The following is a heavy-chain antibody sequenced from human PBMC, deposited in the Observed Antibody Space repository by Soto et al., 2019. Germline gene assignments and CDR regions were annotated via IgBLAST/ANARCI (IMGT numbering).Heavy chain of an antibody. CDR1: AVTVSNYY. CDR2: IWSGGAI. CDR3: AGGPNRGY. J-gene: IGHJ4*02. D-gene: IGHD3-10*01. V-gene: IGHV3-66*01. Sequence: AQLVESGGALVQPGGSLRLSCSVSAVTVSNYYMSWVRQAPGKGLEWVALIWSGGAIEYVDSGRGRFTISSDHSKNTRYRHISSLRVEDTAVYYSAGGPNRGYWGQGTLVTVSP.